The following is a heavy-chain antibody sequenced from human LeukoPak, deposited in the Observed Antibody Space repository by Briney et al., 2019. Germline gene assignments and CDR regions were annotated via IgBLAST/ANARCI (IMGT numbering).Heavy chain of an antibody. CDR1: GGSISSSSYY. V-gene: IGHV4-39*07. Sequence: SETLSLTCTVSGGSISSSSYYWGWIRQPPGKGLEWIGSIYYSGSTYYNPSLKSRVTISVDTSKNQFSLKLSSVTAADTAVYYCASSGRPQYKRTRWFDPWGQGTLVTVSS. CDR3: ASSGRPQYKRTRWFDP. D-gene: IGHD2-2*01. CDR2: IYYSGST. J-gene: IGHJ5*02.